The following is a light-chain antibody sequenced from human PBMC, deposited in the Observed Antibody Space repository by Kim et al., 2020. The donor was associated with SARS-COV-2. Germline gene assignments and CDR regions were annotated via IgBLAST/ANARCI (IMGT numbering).Light chain of an antibody. CDR1: HSLFYIADNKYY. Sequence: IDFKTSHSLFYIADNKYYLTWYQLKPGQPPKLLIYWASTRQSGVPDRFSGSGSGTDFTLTIDSLQAEDVTVYFCQQYYLTPRTFGQGTKVDIK. CDR3: QQYYLTPRT. CDR2: WAS. J-gene: IGKJ1*01. V-gene: IGKV4-1*01.